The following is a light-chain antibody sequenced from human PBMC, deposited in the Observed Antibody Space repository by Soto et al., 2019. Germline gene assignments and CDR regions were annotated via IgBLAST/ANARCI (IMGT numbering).Light chain of an antibody. CDR2: EVS. CDR1: SSDVGGYNY. CDR3: SSYAGSNNIV. Sequence: QSALTQPPSASGSPGQSVTISCTGTSSDVGGYNYVSWYQQYPGKAPKLMISEVSKRPSGVPDRFSGSKSGNTASLTVSGLQAEDEADYYCSSYAGSNNIVFGTGTKLTVL. V-gene: IGLV2-8*01. J-gene: IGLJ1*01.